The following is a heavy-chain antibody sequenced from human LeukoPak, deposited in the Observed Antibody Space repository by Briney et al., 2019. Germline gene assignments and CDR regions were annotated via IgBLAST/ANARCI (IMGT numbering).Heavy chain of an antibody. CDR3: ARGGQQLVQDWFDP. J-gene: IGHJ5*02. CDR2: IIPIFGTA. D-gene: IGHD6-13*01. Sequence: ASVNVSCKASGGTFSSYAISWVRQAPGQGLEWMGGIIPIFGTANYAQKFQGRVTITADESTSTAYMELSSLRSEDTAVYYCARGGQQLVQDWFDPWGQGTLVTVSS. CDR1: GGTFSSYA. V-gene: IGHV1-69*13.